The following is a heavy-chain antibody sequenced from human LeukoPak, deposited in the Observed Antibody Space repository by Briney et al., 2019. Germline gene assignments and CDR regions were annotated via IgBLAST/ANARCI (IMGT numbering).Heavy chain of an antibody. Sequence: GGSLRLSCAASGFTFSSYAMSWVRQAPGKGLEWVSAISGSTGNTYFADSVKGRFTISRDNSKNTLYLQMNSLRAEDTAVYFCARVLSGRGSLYSYYYYMDVWGKGTTVTISS. D-gene: IGHD3-16*02. CDR2: ISGSTGNT. V-gene: IGHV3-23*01. CDR3: ARVLSGRGSLYSYYYYMDV. CDR1: GFTFSSYA. J-gene: IGHJ6*03.